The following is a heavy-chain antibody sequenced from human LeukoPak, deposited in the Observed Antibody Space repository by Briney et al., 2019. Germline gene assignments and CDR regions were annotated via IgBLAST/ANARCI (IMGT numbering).Heavy chain of an antibody. CDR1: GGSISSYY. CDR2: TYYSGST. V-gene: IGHV4-59*08. J-gene: IGHJ4*02. D-gene: IGHD2-15*01. Sequence: PSETLSLTCTVSGGSISSYYWSWIRQPPGKGLEWIGYTYYSGSTNYNPSLKSRVTISVDTSKNQFSLKLSSVTAADTAVYYCARRLASYFDYWGQGTLVTVSS. CDR3: ARRLASYFDY.